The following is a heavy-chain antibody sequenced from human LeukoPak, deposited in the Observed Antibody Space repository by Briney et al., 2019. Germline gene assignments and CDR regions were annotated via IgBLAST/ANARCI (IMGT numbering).Heavy chain of an antibody. Sequence: GGSLRLSCKGSGYSFNIYWIGWVRQMPGKGLEWMGIIYPGDSDARYSPSFQGQVTISADKSISTAYLQWSSLKASDTAMHYCARLMAATLKEFDSWGQGTLVTVSS. J-gene: IGHJ4*02. CDR3: ARLMAATLKEFDS. CDR1: GYSFNIYW. CDR2: IYPGDSDA. V-gene: IGHV5-51*01. D-gene: IGHD2-8*01.